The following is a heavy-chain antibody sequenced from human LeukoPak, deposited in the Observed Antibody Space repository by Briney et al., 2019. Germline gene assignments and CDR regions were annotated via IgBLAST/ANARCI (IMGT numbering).Heavy chain of an antibody. CDR2: ISWDSGHS. D-gene: IGHD1-1*01. CDR1: GFTFDDYA. J-gene: IGHJ3*02. V-gene: IGHV3-9*01. Sequence: PGRSLRLSCAASGFTFDDYAMHWVRQAPGKGLEWVSSISWDSGHSVHADAVQGRFTISRDNAKNSLYLQMNNLRPEDTALYYCIKDLRLDIHLDTFEIWGQGTMVTVSS. CDR3: IKDLRLDIHLDTFEI.